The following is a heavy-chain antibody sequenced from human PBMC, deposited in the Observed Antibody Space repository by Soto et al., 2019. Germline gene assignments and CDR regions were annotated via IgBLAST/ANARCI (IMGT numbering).Heavy chain of an antibody. CDR3: ARHQGYCSSTSCYGRYNWFDP. J-gene: IGHJ5*02. Sequence: PSESLSLTCTVSGGSISSGGYYWSWIRQHPGKGLEWIGYIYYSGSTYYNPSLKSRVTISVDTSKNQFSLKLSSVTAADTAVYYCARHQGYCSSTSCYGRYNWFDPWGQGTLVTVSS. D-gene: IGHD2-2*01. V-gene: IGHV4-31*03. CDR2: IYYSGST. CDR1: GGSISSGGYY.